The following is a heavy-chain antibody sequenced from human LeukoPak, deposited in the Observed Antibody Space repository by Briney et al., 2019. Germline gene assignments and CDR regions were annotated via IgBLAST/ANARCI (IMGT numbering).Heavy chain of an antibody. CDR3: AKGRPYYDFWSGYYGALDY. J-gene: IGHJ4*02. CDR2: IWYDGSNK. CDR1: GITFSSYG. Sequence: GGSLRLSCAASGITFSSYGMHWVRQAPGKGLEWVAVIWYDGSNKYYADSVKGRFTISRDNSKNTLYLQMNSLRAEDTAVYYCAKGRPYYDFWSGYYGALDYWGQGTLVTVSS. D-gene: IGHD3-3*01. V-gene: IGHV3-30*02.